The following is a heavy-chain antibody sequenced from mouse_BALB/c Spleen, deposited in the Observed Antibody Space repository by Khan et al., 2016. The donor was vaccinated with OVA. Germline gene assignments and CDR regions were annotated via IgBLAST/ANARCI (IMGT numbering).Heavy chain of an antibody. CDR1: GFSLTSYG. J-gene: IGHJ2*01. D-gene: IGHD1-3*01. V-gene: IGHV2-9*02. CDR2: IWAGGST. CDR3: ARLDDI. Sequence: VELVESGPGLVAPSQSLSITCTVSGFSLTSYGVHWVRQPPGKGLGWLGVIWAGGSTTYNSALMSRLSISKDNSKSQVFLKMNSQQTDDTAMYSCARLDDIWGQGTTLTVSS.